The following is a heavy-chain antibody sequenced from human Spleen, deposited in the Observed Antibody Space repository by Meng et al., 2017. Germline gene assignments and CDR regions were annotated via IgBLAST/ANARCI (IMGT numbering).Heavy chain of an antibody. D-gene: IGHD1-14*01. J-gene: IGHJ4*02. Sequence: QVLLQELGLGLVKPSGTLSLTCVASGRPISSSNWWSWVRLPPGKGLEWIGKIYHSGITIYNPSLKSRVTMSVDNSKNQFSLKLNSMTAADTAVYYCARDPTGGEDHQRVWGQGTLVTVSS. CDR1: GRPISSSNW. V-gene: IGHV4-4*02. CDR3: ARDPTGGEDHQRV. CDR2: IYHSGIT.